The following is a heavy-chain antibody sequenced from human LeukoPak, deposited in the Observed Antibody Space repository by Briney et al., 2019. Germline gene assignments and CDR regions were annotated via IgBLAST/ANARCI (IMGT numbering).Heavy chain of an antibody. Sequence: GGSLRLSCAASGFSFSNSWMTWVRQAPGKGLEWVSSITSTSTYKYYADSLKGRFTISRDNAKNSLYLQMNSLRAEDTAVYFCARDSSYWYYFDYWGQGTLVTVSS. D-gene: IGHD6-19*01. CDR2: ITSTSTYK. CDR3: ARDSSYWYYFDY. J-gene: IGHJ4*02. V-gene: IGHV3-21*01. CDR1: GFSFSNSW.